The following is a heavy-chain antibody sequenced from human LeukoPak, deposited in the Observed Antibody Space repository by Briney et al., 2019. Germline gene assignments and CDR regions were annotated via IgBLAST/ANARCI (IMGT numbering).Heavy chain of an antibody. D-gene: IGHD6-19*01. J-gene: IGHJ4*02. CDR1: GFTFDDYG. CDR2: INWNGGRT. Sequence: GGSLRLSCAASGFTFDDYGVSWVRQAPGKGLEWVSGINWNGGRTVYADSVKGRLTISRDNAKNSLYLQMNSLRAEDTALYYCAKLAGTGGFDYWGQGTLVTVSS. V-gene: IGHV3-20*04. CDR3: AKLAGTGGFDY.